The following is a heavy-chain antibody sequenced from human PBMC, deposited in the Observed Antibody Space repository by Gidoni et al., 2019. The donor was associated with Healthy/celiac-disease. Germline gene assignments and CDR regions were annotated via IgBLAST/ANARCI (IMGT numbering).Heavy chain of an antibody. CDR2: INPSGGST. Sequence: QVQLVQSGAEVKKPGASVKVSCKASGYTFTRYYMHWVRQAPGQGLEWMGIINPSGGSTSYAQKFQGRVTMTRDTSTSTVYMELSSLRSEDTAVYYCASSGITIFGVVRGDNAFDIWGQGTMVTVSS. D-gene: IGHD3-3*01. CDR1: GYTFTRYY. CDR3: ASSGITIFGVVRGDNAFDI. J-gene: IGHJ3*02. V-gene: IGHV1-46*03.